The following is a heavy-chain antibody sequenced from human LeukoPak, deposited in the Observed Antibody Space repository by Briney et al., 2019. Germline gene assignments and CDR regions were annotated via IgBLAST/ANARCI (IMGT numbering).Heavy chain of an antibody. CDR1: GGSISSSSYY. V-gene: IGHV4-39*01. D-gene: IGHD2-15*01. CDR3: ARYCSGGSCSQEYFQH. Sequence: PSETLSLTCTVSGGSISSSSYYWGWIRQPPGKGLEWIGSIYYSGSTYYNPSLKSRVTISVDTSKNQFSLKLSSVTAADTAVYYCARYCSGGSCSQEYFQHWGQGTLVTVSS. CDR2: IYYSGST. J-gene: IGHJ1*01.